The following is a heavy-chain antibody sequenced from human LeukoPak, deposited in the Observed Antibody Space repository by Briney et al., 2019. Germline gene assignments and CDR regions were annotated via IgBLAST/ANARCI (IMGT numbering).Heavy chain of an antibody. CDR3: ARDLVGIAAAGNNWFDP. CDR1: GGSISSYY. V-gene: IGHV4-59*12. Sequence: SETLSLTCTVSGGSISSYYWSWIRQPPGKGLEWIGYIYYSGSTNYNPSLKSRVTISVDTSKNQFSLKLSSVTAADTAVYYCARDLVGIAAAGNNWFDPWGQGTLVTVSS. J-gene: IGHJ5*02. CDR2: IYYSGST. D-gene: IGHD6-13*01.